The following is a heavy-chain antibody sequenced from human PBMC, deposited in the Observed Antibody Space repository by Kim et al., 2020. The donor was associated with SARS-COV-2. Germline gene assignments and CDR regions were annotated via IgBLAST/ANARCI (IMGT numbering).Heavy chain of an antibody. V-gene: IGHV3-15*01. Sequence: GGSLRLSCAASGFTFSNAWMSWVRQAPGKGLEWVGHIKSKTDGGTTDYAAPVKGRFTISRDDSKNTLYLQMNSLKTEDTAVYYCTTVSRDYDYVWGSYRDTPDYWGQGTLVTVS. D-gene: IGHD3-16*02. CDR3: TTVSRDYDYVWGSYRDTPDY. CDR1: GFTFSNAW. CDR2: IKSKTDGGTT. J-gene: IGHJ4*02.